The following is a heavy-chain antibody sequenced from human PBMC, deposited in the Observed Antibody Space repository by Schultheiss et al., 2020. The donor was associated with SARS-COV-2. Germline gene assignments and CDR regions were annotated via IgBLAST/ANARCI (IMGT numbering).Heavy chain of an antibody. V-gene: IGHV3-30*04. CDR1: GFTFGDYA. J-gene: IGHJ6*03. CDR3: ARGGQTIPQNYYYYMDV. Sequence: GGSLRLSCTASGFTFGDYAMSWFRQAPGKGLEWVAVISYDGSNKYYADSVKGRFTISRDNAKNSLYLQMNSLRAEDTALYYCARGGQTIPQNYYYYMDVWGKGTTVTVSS. CDR2: ISYDGSNK. D-gene: IGHD1/OR15-1a*01.